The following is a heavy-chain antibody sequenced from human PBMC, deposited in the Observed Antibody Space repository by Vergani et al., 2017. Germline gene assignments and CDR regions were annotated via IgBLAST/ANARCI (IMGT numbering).Heavy chain of an antibody. V-gene: IGHV1-2*02. CDR3: ARDGPEQLAYYYYGMDV. CDR2: INPNSGGT. Sequence: QVQLVQSGAEVKKPGASVKVSCKASGYTFTGYYMHWVRQAPGQGLEWMGWINPNSGGTNYAQKFQGRVTMTRDTSISTAYMELSSLRSEDTAVYYCARDGPEQLAYYYYGMDVWGQGTTVTVSS. CDR1: GYTFTGYY. J-gene: IGHJ6*02. D-gene: IGHD6-13*01.